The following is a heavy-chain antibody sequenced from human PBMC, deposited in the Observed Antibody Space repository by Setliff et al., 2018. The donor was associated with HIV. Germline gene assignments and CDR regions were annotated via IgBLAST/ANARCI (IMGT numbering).Heavy chain of an antibody. D-gene: IGHD3-10*02. V-gene: IGHV3-23*01. CDR2: SGSGGDT. J-gene: IGHJ3*01. CDR1: GFTLSSYG. Sequence: HPGGSLRLSCAVSGFTLSSYGMSWVRQAPGKGLEWISASGSGGDTYYADSVKGRFTISRDQSRSTLYLQMNSLRADDTAVYYCAADVRWPKDAFAFWGQGTVVTVSS. CDR3: AADVRWPKDAFAF.